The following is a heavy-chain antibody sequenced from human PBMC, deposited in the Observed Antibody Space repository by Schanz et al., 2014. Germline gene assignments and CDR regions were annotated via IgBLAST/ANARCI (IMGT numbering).Heavy chain of an antibody. Sequence: VQAVESGGGLVQPGGPLRLSCAVSGFTVSATYMIWVRQPPGKGLEWVAIIWYDGSNKYYADSVKGRFTISRDNARNSLYLQLNSLRVEDSGVYFCAQTRGTFMVPIDDWGQGVRVIVSS. CDR2: IWYDGSNK. D-gene: IGHD3-3*02. J-gene: IGHJ4*02. CDR1: GFTVSATY. CDR3: AQTRGTFMVPIDD. V-gene: IGHV3-33*03.